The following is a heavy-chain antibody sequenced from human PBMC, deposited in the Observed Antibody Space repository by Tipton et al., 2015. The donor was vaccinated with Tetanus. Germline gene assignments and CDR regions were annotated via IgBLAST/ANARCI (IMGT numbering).Heavy chain of an antibody. CDR1: GGSINPYY. J-gene: IGHJ5*02. Sequence: LRLSCTVSGGSINPYYWSWIRQPPGKGLEWIGNVYCSGSTYYNPSLKGRVTISVDTSTNQFSLRLNSVTAADTAIYYCARDHRLSYSYAGWFDPWGQGTLVTVSS. CDR2: VYCSGST. D-gene: IGHD2-15*01. CDR3: ARDHRLSYSYAGWFDP. V-gene: IGHV4-59*01.